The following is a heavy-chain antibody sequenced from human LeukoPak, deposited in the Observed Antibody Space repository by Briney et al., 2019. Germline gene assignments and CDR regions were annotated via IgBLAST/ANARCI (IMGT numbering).Heavy chain of an antibody. CDR1: GGSISSSSYY. J-gene: IGHJ2*01. V-gene: IGHV4-39*07. Sequence: SETLSLTCTVSGGSISSSSYYWGWIRQPPGKGLEWIGSIYYSGSTYYNPSLKSRVTISVDTSKNQFSLKLTSVTAADTAVYYCAREGSWYYGDYGRHWYFDLWGRGTLVTVSS. CDR2: IYYSGST. D-gene: IGHD4-17*01. CDR3: AREGSWYYGDYGRHWYFDL.